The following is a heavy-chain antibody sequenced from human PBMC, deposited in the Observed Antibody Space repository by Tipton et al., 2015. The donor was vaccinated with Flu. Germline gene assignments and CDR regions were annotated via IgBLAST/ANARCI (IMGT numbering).Heavy chain of an antibody. V-gene: IGHV3-74*01. CDR1: GFTFSSYW. J-gene: IGHJ4*02. CDR3: ARDPLPVGQVDS. Sequence: SLRLSCAASGFTFSSYWMHWVRQAPGKGLVWVSRINTDESSTTYADSVKGRFTISKDNAKNTLYLEMNSLRAEDTAVYYCARDPLPVGQVDSWGPGTLVTVSS. CDR2: INTDESST.